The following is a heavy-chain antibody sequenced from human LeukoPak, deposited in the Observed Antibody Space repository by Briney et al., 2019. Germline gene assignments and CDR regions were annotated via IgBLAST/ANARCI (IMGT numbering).Heavy chain of an antibody. V-gene: IGHV3-48*03. J-gene: IGHJ4*02. CDR2: ISSSGSTI. D-gene: IGHD6-13*01. CDR1: GFTFSSYE. Sequence: GGSLRLSCAASGFTFSSYEMNWVRQAPGKGLEWVSYISSSGSTIYYADSVKGRFTISRDNAKNSLYLQMNSLRAEDTAVYYCARTLAAPYPVGDYWGQGTLVTVSS. CDR3: ARTLAAPYPVGDY.